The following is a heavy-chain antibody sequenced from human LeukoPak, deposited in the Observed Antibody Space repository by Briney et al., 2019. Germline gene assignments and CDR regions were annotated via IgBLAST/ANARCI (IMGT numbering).Heavy chain of an antibody. D-gene: IGHD4-11*01. CDR2: VDHTGST. CDR3: ARGRVSSSTWYSTYYYYFYMDV. Sequence: SETLSLTCTVSGGSINNYYWTWIRQPPGKGLEWIGYVDHTGSTNFNPSLNGRVSISRDTSKNLFSLRLRSVTAADTAVYFCARGRVSSSTWYSTYYYYFYMDVWGKGTTVTVSS. CDR1: GGSINNYY. V-gene: IGHV4-59*01. J-gene: IGHJ6*03.